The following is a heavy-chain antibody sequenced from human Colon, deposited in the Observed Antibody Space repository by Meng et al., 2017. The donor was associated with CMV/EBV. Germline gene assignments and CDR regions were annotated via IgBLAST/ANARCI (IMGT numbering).Heavy chain of an antibody. CDR3: AREERWFGELPVP. V-gene: IGHV3-7*01. J-gene: IGHJ5*02. D-gene: IGHD3-10*01. CDR2: IKEDGSEK. CDR1: GEFTFSSYE. Sequence: GESLKISCAASGEFTFSSYEMNWVRQAPGKGLEWVANIKEDGSEKWYADSVKGRFTIARDNAESSVSLQMNNLRVEDTAVYYCAREERWFGELPVPWGQGTLVTVSS.